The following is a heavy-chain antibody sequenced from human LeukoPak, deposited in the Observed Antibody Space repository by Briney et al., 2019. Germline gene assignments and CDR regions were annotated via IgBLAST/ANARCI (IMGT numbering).Heavy chain of an antibody. Sequence: ASVKVSCKASGGTFSSYAISWVRQAPGQGLEWMGGIIPIFGTANYAQKFQGRVTITADESTSTAYMELSSLRSEDTAVYYCAREGAHIQAIDYCGQGTLVTVSS. D-gene: IGHD2-21*01. CDR1: GGTFSSYA. CDR2: IIPIFGTA. CDR3: AREGAHIQAIDY. V-gene: IGHV1-69*13. J-gene: IGHJ4*02.